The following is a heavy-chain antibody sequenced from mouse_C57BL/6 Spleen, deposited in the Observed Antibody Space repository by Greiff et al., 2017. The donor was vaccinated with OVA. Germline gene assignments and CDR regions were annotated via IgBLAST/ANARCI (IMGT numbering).Heavy chain of an antibody. V-gene: IGHV1-80*01. CDR3: AREGALTADMNY. J-gene: IGHJ4*01. CDR1: VYAFSSSW. CDR2: IYPGDGDT. Sequence: VQLQQSGAELVKPGASVKISCKASVYAFSSSWMNWVKQRPGKGLEWIGQIYPGDGDTNYNGKFKGKATLTADKSSSTAYMQLSSLTSEDSAVYFCAREGALTADMNYWGQGTSVTVSS.